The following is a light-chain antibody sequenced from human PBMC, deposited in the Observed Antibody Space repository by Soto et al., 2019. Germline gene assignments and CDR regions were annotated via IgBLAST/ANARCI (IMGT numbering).Light chain of an antibody. J-gene: IGKJ4*01. Sequence: DIQMTQSPSSLSASVGDRVTITCQASQDISNYLNWYQQKPGKAPKLLIYDASNLETGVPSRFSGSGSGTDFTFTISSLQPEDIATYYCQQYDNLHLTFGGATKVEIK. V-gene: IGKV1-33*01. CDR1: QDISNY. CDR2: DAS. CDR3: QQYDNLHLT.